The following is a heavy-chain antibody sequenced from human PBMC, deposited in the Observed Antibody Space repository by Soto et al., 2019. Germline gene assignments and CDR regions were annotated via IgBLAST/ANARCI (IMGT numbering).Heavy chain of an antibody. J-gene: IGHJ4*02. Sequence: GSLLLSCSASGFTFSSYAMSWVRQAPGKGLEWVSAISGSGGSTYYADSVKGRFTISRDNSKNTLYLQMNSLRAEDTAVYYCAKRDIRLWIDYWGQGTLVTVYS. CDR2: ISGSGGST. D-gene: IGHD3-16*01. CDR1: GFTFSSYA. CDR3: AKRDIRLWIDY. V-gene: IGHV3-23*01.